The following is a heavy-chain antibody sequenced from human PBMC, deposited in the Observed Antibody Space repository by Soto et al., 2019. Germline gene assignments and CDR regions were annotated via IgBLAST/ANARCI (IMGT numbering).Heavy chain of an antibody. V-gene: IGHV3-73*01. J-gene: IGHJ6*02. CDR1: GFTFSASA. CDR2: IRSKANSYAT. Sequence: PGGSLRLSXAASGFTFSASAMHWVRQASGKGLEWVGRIRSKANSYATAYAASVKGRFTISRDDSKNTAYLQMNSLKTEDTAVYYCTRNVVPYYDFWSGHYGMDVWGQGTTVTVSS. D-gene: IGHD3-3*01. CDR3: TRNVVPYYDFWSGHYGMDV.